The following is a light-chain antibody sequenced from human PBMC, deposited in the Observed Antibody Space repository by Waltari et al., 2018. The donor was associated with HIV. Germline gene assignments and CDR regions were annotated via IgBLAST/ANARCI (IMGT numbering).Light chain of an antibody. Sequence: QSVLTQPPSASGTPGQRVTISCSGSSSNIGSNYVYWYQQLPGTAPKLLIYRNNQRPSGVPDRFSCSKSGISGSLAISGLRSDDEADYYCAAWDDTRVVFGGGTKLTVL. CDR1: SSNIGSNY. CDR3: AAWDDTRVV. CDR2: RNN. J-gene: IGLJ3*02. V-gene: IGLV1-47*01.